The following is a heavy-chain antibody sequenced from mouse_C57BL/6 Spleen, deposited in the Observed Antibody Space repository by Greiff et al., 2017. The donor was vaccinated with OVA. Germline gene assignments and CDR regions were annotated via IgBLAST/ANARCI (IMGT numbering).Heavy chain of an antibody. V-gene: IGHV1-66*01. Sequence: QVQLKQSGPELVKPGASVKISCKASGYSFTSYYIHWVKQRPGQGLEWIGWIYPGSGNTKYNEKFKGKATLTADTSSSTAYMQLSSLTSEDSAVYYCARSSAGYFDVWGTGTTVTVSS. J-gene: IGHJ1*03. CDR1: GYSFTSYY. CDR3: ARSSAGYFDV. CDR2: IYPGSGNT.